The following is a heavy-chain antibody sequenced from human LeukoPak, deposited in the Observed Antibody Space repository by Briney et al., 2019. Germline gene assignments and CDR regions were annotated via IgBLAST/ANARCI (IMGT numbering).Heavy chain of an antibody. CDR3: ARDRYYYDSSGYRFDY. Sequence: SETLSLTCTVSGGSISSYYWSWIRQPAGKGLEWIGRIYTSGSTNYNPSLKSRVTMSVDTSKNQFSLKLSSVTAADTALYYCARDRYYYDSSGYRFDYWGQGTLVTVSS. CDR1: GGSISSYY. J-gene: IGHJ4*02. CDR2: IYTSGST. V-gene: IGHV4-4*07. D-gene: IGHD3-22*01.